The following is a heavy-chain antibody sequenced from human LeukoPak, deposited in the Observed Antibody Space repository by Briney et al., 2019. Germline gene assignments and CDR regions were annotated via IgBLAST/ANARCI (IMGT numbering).Heavy chain of an antibody. Sequence: GSLRLPCAASGFTFSSYSMNWVRQAPGEGLEWVSYISSSSSTIYYADSVKGRFTISRDNAKNLLYLQMNSLRAEDTAVYYCARFMITFGGVIGQDAFDIWGQGTMVTVSS. CDR2: ISSSSSTI. V-gene: IGHV3-48*04. CDR3: ARFMITFGGVIGQDAFDI. J-gene: IGHJ3*02. D-gene: IGHD3-16*02. CDR1: GFTFSSYS.